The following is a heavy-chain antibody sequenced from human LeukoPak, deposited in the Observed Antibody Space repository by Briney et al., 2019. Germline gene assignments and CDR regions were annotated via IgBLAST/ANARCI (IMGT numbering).Heavy chain of an antibody. V-gene: IGHV4-59*01. CDR2: IYYSGST. J-gene: IGHJ3*02. CDR3: AKGDGYNFAFNI. CDR1: GGSISSYY. Sequence: SETLSLTCTVSGGSISSYYWSWIRQPPGKGLEWIGYIYYSGSTNYNPSLESRVTISVDTSKNQFSLKLSSVTTADTAIYYCAKGDGYNFAFNIWGQGTMVTVSS. D-gene: IGHD5-24*01.